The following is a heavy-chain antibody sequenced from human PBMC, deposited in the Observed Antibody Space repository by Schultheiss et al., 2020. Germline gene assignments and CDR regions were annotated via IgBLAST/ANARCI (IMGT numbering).Heavy chain of an antibody. CDR1: GFTFSSYW. CDR3: TTSGYDFYYYYGMDV. J-gene: IGHJ6*02. D-gene: IGHD5-12*01. Sequence: GGSLRLSCAASGFTFSSYWMSWVRQAPGKGLEWVGRIKSKTDGGTTDYAAPVKGRFTISRDDSKNTLYLQMNSLKTEDTAVYYCTTSGYDFYYYYGMDVWGQGTTVTVSS. CDR2: IKSKTDGGTT. V-gene: IGHV3-15*01.